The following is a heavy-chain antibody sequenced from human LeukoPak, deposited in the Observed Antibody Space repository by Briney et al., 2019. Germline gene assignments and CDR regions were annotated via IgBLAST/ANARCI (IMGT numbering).Heavy chain of an antibody. CDR2: IYYSGST. Sequence: PSETLSLTCTVSGGSISSSSYYWGWIRQPPGKGLEWIGSIYYSGSTYYNPSLKSRVTISVDTSKNQFSLKLSSVTAADTALYYCGKDLLAMAGTIGSWGQGTLVTVSS. CDR3: GKDLLAMAGTIGS. V-gene: IGHV4-39*07. CDR1: GGSISSSSYY. J-gene: IGHJ4*02. D-gene: IGHD6-19*01.